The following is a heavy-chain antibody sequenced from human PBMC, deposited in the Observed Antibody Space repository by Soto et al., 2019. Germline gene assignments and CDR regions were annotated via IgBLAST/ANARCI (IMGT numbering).Heavy chain of an antibody. CDR2: ITKSGKTI. Sequence: GGSLRLSCAASGFTFSVYSMSWIRQAPGKGLEWVSYITKSGKTIYYADSVKGRFTISRDNAKSTLYLQMNSLRAEDTALYYCAKGRSYYYYYGVDVWGQGTTVTVSS. V-gene: IGHV3-11*01. CDR3: AKGRSYYYYYGVDV. CDR1: GFTFSVYS. J-gene: IGHJ6*02.